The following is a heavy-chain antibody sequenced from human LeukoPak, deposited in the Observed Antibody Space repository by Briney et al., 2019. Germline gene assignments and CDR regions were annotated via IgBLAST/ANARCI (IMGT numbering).Heavy chain of an antibody. D-gene: IGHD3-22*01. CDR2: IGGSGVGT. CDR3: AKYDYYDSTGHLVGDAFDV. CDR1: GFTFGSYG. Sequence: GGSLRLSCTASGFTFGSYGMSWVRQVPGKGPEWVSTIGGSGVGTYYADSVKGRFTISRDNSKNTLSLQMNSLKSEDTAVYYCAKYDYYDSTGHLVGDAFDVWGQGTTVTVSS. V-gene: IGHV3-23*01. J-gene: IGHJ3*01.